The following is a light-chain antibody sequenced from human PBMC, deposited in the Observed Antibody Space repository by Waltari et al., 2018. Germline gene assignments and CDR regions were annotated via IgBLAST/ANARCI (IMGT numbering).Light chain of an antibody. CDR2: EVR. J-gene: IGLJ1*01. V-gene: IGLV2-18*02. Sequence: QSALTQPPSVSGSPGQSVTISCTGTSSDLGSYNRVPWFQQTPGTAPKLMIYEVRNRPSGVPDRFSASKSGNTASLTISGLQAEDEADYYCTAYTSTNAYVFGTGTKVTVL. CDR1: SSDLGSYNR. CDR3: TAYTSTNAYV.